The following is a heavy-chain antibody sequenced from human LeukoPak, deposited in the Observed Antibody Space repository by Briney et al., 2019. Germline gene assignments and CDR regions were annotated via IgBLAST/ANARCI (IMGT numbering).Heavy chain of an antibody. D-gene: IGHD4-11*01. J-gene: IGHJ4*02. CDR3: AREGRNYVSFDY. V-gene: IGHV3-33*01. CDR2: IWYDGSNK. CDR1: GFTFSDYG. Sequence: GGSLRLSCAASGFTFSDYGMHWVRQAPGKGLEWVAVIWYDGSNKYYADSVKGRFTISRDNSKNTLYLQMNSLRAEDTAVYYCAREGRNYVSFDYWGQGTLVTVSS.